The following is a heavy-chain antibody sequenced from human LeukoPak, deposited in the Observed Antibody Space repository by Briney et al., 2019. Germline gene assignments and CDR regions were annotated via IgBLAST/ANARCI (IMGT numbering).Heavy chain of an antibody. V-gene: IGHV4-4*02. D-gene: IGHD1-26*01. Sequence: SGTLSLTCAVSGDSITNTNWWSWVRQPPGEGLEWIGEIYHSGNNNYNPSLKSRVTISVDKSRNQFSLRLNSVTAADTAVYYCARVYVDIVGATRTGWFDPWGQGTLVTVSS. CDR2: IYHSGNN. CDR1: GDSITNTNW. J-gene: IGHJ5*02. CDR3: ARVYVDIVGATRTGWFDP.